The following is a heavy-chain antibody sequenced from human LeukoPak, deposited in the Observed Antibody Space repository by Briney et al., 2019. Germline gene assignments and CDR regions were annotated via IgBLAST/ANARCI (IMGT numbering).Heavy chain of an antibody. CDR1: GGTFSSYA. J-gene: IGHJ4*02. CDR2: IIPILGIA. D-gene: IGHD6-13*01. V-gene: IGHV1-69*04. Sequence: EASVKVSCKASGGTFSSYAISWVRQAPGQGLEWMGRIIPILGIANYAQKFQGRVTITADKSTSTAYMELSSLRSEGTAVYYCARGYSSSWTLGDYWGQGTLVTVSS. CDR3: ARGYSSSWTLGDY.